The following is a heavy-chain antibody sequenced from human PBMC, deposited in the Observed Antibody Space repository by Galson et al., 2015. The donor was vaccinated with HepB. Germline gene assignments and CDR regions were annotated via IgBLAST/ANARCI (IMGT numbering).Heavy chain of an antibody. J-gene: IGHJ5*02. CDR2: IIPIFGTA. CDR3: ARVGGAMGRGVIKNWFDP. Sequence: SVKVSCKASGGTFSSYAINWVRQAPGQGLEWMGGIIPIFGTANYAQKFQGRVTITADESTSTAYMELSSLRSEDTAVYYCARVGGAMGRGVIKNWFDPWGQGTLVTVSS. V-gene: IGHV1-69*13. D-gene: IGHD3-10*01. CDR1: GGTFSSYA.